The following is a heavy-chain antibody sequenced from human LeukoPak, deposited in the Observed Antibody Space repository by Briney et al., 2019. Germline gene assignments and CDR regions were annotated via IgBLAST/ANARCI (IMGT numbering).Heavy chain of an antibody. V-gene: IGHV4-39*07. CDR2: IYYSGST. J-gene: IGHJ3*02. Sequence: SETLSLTCTVSGGSISSTFYYWGWIRQPPGKGLEWIGSIYYSGSTNYNPSLKSRVTISVDTSKNQFSLKLSSVTAADTAVYYCASTVTTYAFDIWGQGTMVTVSS. CDR1: GGSISSTFYY. D-gene: IGHD4-17*01. CDR3: ASTVTTYAFDI.